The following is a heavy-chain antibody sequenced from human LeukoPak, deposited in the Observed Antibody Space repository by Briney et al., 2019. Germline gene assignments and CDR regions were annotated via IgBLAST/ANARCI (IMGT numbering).Heavy chain of an antibody. CDR1: GFTFSNYG. J-gene: IGHJ4*02. Sequence: GGSLRLSCAASGFTFSNYGMSWVRQAPGKELEWVSAVTGTGGSTYYADSVKGRFTISRDNSKNTLYLQMNSLRGEDTAIYYCAKNGYSSGWYPENWGQGTLVTVSS. CDR3: AKNGYSSGWYPEN. V-gene: IGHV3-23*01. D-gene: IGHD6-19*01. CDR2: VTGTGGST.